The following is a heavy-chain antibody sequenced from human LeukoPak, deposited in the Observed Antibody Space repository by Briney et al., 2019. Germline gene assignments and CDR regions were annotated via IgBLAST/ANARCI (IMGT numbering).Heavy chain of an antibody. D-gene: IGHD5-12*01. Sequence: GASVKVSCKASGGTFSSYAISWVRQAPGQGFEWTGGVIPIFGTANYAQKFQGRVTITADESTSTAYMELSSLRSEDTAVYYCAPYDDWFDPWGQGTLVTVSS. CDR1: GGTFSSYA. CDR2: VIPIFGTA. CDR3: APYDDWFDP. V-gene: IGHV1-69*13. J-gene: IGHJ5*02.